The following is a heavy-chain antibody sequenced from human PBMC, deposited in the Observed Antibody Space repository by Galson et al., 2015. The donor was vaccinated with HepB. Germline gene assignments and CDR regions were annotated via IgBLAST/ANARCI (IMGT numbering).Heavy chain of an antibody. Sequence: SLRLSCAVSGFTFSNAYMTWVRQAPGKGLEWVGRIKSKTDGGATDYGAPVKGRFTISRDDSKDTLYLQMNSLKTEDTAVYYCTPGLRWHMTFDYWGQGTLVTVSS. D-gene: IGHD4-23*01. J-gene: IGHJ4*02. CDR3: TPGLRWHMTFDY. CDR2: IKSKTDGGAT. CDR1: GFTFSNAY. V-gene: IGHV3-15*01.